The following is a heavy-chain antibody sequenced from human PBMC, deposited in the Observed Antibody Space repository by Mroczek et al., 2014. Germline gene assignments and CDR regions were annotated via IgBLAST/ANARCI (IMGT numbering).Heavy chain of an antibody. CDR3: ARDPPRGCSGGSCYPEAFDI. D-gene: IGHD2-15*01. CDR1: GGSFSGYY. V-gene: IGHV4-34*01. CDR2: INHSGST. Sequence: QVQLQESGAGLLKPSETLSLTCAVYGGSFSGYYWSWIRQPPGKGLEWIGEINHSGSTNYNPSLKSRVTISVDTSKNQFSLKLSSVTAADTAVYYCARDPPRGCSGGSCYPEAFDIWGQGTMVTVSS. J-gene: IGHJ3*02.